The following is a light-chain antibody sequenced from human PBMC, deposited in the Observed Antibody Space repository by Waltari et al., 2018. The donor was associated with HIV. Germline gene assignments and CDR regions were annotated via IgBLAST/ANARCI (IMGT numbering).Light chain of an antibody. V-gene: IGLV3-19*01. Sequence: SSEVTQDPAVSVALGQTVKITCQGENLRTYYASWYQQKPGQAPVLVSYGKNKRPAGIPDRFSSSASRNTASLTITGAQAEDEADYYCKTRDRSGNLYVFGTGTTFTVL. CDR3: KTRDRSGNLYV. CDR2: GKN. J-gene: IGLJ1*01. CDR1: NLRTYY.